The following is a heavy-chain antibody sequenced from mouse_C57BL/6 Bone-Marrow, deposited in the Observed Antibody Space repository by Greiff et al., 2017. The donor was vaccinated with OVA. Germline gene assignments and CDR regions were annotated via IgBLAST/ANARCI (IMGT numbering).Heavy chain of an antibody. D-gene: IGHD3-1*01. CDR2: IRNKANGYTT. J-gene: IGHJ3*01. CDR1: GFTFTDYY. Sequence: EVMLVESGGGLVQPGGSLSLSCAASGFTFTDYYMSWVRQPPGKALEWLGFIRNKANGYTTEYSASVKGRFTISRDNSQSILYLQMNALRAEDSATYYCARSPFSAWFAYWGQGTLVTVSA. V-gene: IGHV7-3*01. CDR3: ARSPFSAWFAY.